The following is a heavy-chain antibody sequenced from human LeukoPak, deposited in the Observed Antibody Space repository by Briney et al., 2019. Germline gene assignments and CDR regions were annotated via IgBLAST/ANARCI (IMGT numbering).Heavy chain of an antibody. D-gene: IGHD3-9*01. V-gene: IGHV1-2*02. J-gene: IGHJ4*02. CDR2: INCKRGDT. Sequence: ASVTVSFKTSGFTCTDHYFHWLRQAPGPALEWMGWINCKRGDTNYAQKFQDRVTITRDPSLSTFYIQLSSLTGDDTAVYYCARDFDWGDDYWLQATLV. CDR3: ARDFDWGDDY. CDR1: GFTCTDHY.